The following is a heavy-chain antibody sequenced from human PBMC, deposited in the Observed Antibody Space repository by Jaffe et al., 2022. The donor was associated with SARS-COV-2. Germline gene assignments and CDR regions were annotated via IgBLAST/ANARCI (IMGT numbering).Heavy chain of an antibody. CDR2: ISYDGSNK. D-gene: IGHD1-26*01. CDR1: GFTFSSYG. V-gene: IGHV3-30*18. Sequence: QVQLVESGGGVVQPGRSLRLSCAASGFTFSSYGMHWVRQAPGKGLEWVAVISYDGSNKYYADSVKGRFTISRDNSKNTLYLQMNSLRAEDTAVYYCAKDPGRELLVGVFDYWGQGTLVTVSS. J-gene: IGHJ4*02. CDR3: AKDPGRELLVGVFDY.